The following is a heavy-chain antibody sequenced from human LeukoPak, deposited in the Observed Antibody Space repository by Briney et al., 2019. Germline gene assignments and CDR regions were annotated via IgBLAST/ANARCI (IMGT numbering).Heavy chain of an antibody. CDR2: INTYGHSA. CDR1: GFPFNIYW. D-gene: IGHD2-2*01. V-gene: IGHV3-74*01. Sequence: GGSLRLLCAACGFPFNIYWMHWVRQAPGKALVWVSRINTYGHSASFADSVKGRFTISRDTAKNTLYLQMNSLRAEDTAVYYCAKPNCNSATCLTWSPSYFDYWGQGTLVTVSS. J-gene: IGHJ4*02. CDR3: AKPNCNSATCLTWSPSYFDY.